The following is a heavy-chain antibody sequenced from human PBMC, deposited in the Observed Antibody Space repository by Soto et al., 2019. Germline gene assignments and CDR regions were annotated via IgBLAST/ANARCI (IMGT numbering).Heavy chain of an antibody. D-gene: IGHD2-2*01. CDR2: IYHSGST. CDR1: GGSISSSNW. CDR3: ARVVGGYYYGMDV. J-gene: IGHJ6*02. V-gene: IGHV4-4*02. Sequence: QVQLQESGPGLVKPSGTLSLTCAVSGGSISSSNWWSWVRQPPGKGLEWIGEIYHSGSTNYNPSPKSRVTISVDKSKIQFSRKLSSVTAADTAVYYCARVVGGYYYGMDVWGQGTTVTVSS.